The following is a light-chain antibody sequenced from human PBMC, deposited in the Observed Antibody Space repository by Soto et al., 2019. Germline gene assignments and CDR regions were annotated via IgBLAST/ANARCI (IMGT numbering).Light chain of an antibody. CDR3: QQSYSTHPWT. Sequence: EIQVTQSPATLCASVGDRVTMTCRASQGIRSYLNWFQQKPGKAPKLLIYDASSWPTGVPSRFSGSGSGTDFSLTISSLEPEDFAVYYCQQSYSTHPWTFGQGTKVDIK. J-gene: IGKJ1*01. CDR2: DAS. CDR1: QGIRSY. V-gene: IGKV1-39*01.